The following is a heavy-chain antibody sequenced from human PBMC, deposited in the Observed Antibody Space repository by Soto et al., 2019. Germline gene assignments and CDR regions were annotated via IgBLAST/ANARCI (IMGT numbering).Heavy chain of an antibody. J-gene: IGHJ4*02. CDR1: GFSLSTSGVG. CDR2: IYWDDDK. Sequence: QITLKESGPTLVKPTQTLTLTCTFSGFSLSTSGVGVGWIRQPPGKALEWLALIYWDDDKRYSPSLKSSLTTXKXTXXNQVVLTMTNMDPVDTATYYCAHSGYSYGTRDFDYWGQGTLVTVSS. CDR3: AHSGYSYGTRDFDY. V-gene: IGHV2-5*02. D-gene: IGHD5-18*01.